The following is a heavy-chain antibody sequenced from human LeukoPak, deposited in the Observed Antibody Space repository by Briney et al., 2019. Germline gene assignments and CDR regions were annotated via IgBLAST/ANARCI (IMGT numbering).Heavy chain of an antibody. Sequence: GGSLRLSCAASGFTFSSYGMHWVCQAPGKGLEWVAFIRYDGSNKYYADSVKGRFTISRDNSKNTLYLQMNSLRAEDTAVYYCAKDRGSGWYEDYFDYWGQGTLVTVSS. J-gene: IGHJ4*02. D-gene: IGHD6-19*01. CDR2: IRYDGSNK. CDR3: AKDRGSGWYEDYFDY. V-gene: IGHV3-30*02. CDR1: GFTFSSYG.